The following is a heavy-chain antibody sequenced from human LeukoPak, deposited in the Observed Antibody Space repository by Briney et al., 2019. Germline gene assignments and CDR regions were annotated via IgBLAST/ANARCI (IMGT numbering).Heavy chain of an antibody. Sequence: QAGGSLRLSCAASGFTFSNYGMHWVRQAPGKGLEWVAVIWGDGSNEYYADSVKGRFTIFRDNRRNTLYLQMNSLRAEDTAVYSCARDHSGTQDYWGQGTLVTVSS. CDR2: IWGDGSNE. J-gene: IGHJ4*02. V-gene: IGHV3-33*01. CDR1: GFTFSNYG. D-gene: IGHD1-1*01. CDR3: ARDHSGTQDY.